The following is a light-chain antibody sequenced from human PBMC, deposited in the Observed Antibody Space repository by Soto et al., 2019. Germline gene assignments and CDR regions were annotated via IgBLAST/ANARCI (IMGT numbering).Light chain of an antibody. CDR1: SSDVGGYNY. Sequence: QSALTQPRSVSGSPGQSVTISCTGTSSDVGGYNYVSWYQQNPGKAPKLMIHDVTKRPSGVPDRFSGSKSGNTASLTISGLQAEAEADYYCCSYAGNYTYVFGNGTKATV. CDR2: DVT. J-gene: IGLJ1*01. V-gene: IGLV2-11*01. CDR3: CSYAGNYTYV.